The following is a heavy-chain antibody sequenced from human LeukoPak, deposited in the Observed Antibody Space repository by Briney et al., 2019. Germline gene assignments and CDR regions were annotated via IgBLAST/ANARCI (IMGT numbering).Heavy chain of an antibody. CDR1: GYTFTSTE. V-gene: IGHV1-8*01. CDR3: ARAPRQLSYYYGVDV. CDR2: MNPNSGDT. D-gene: IGHD5-18*01. J-gene: IGHJ6*02. Sequence: ASVKVSCKASGYTFTSTEIMWVRQATGQGLEWMGWMNPNSGDTGYAQKFQGRVTMTRDTSTSTAYMELSRLRFEDTAVYYCARAPRQLSYYYGVDVWAKGPRSPSP.